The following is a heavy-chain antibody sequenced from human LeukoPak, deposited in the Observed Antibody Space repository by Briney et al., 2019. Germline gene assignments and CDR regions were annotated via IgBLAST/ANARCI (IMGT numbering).Heavy chain of an antibody. CDR1: GFTFRNYW. D-gene: IGHD1-26*01. Sequence: GGSLRLSCAASGFTFRNYWMSWVRQAPGKGLEWVANTKQDGSEKYYVDSVKGRFTISRDTAKNSLSLQMNSLRAEDTAVYYCARPSLNSGSYFDYWGQGTLVTVSS. J-gene: IGHJ4*02. V-gene: IGHV3-7*01. CDR3: ARPSLNSGSYFDY. CDR2: TKQDGSEK.